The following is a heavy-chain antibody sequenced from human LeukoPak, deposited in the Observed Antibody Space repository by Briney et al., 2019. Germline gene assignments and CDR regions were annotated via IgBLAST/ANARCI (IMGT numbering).Heavy chain of an antibody. CDR2: IYYSGST. Sequence: SETLSLTCTVSGGSISSSSYYWGWIRQPPGKGLEWIGSIYYSGSTYYNPSLKSRVTISVDTSKNQFSLKLSSVTAADTAVYYCARGCGARFVYYYYYMDVWGKGTTVTVSS. D-gene: IGHD1-26*01. CDR1: GGSISSSSYY. V-gene: IGHV4-39*07. J-gene: IGHJ6*03. CDR3: ARGCGARFVYYYYYMDV.